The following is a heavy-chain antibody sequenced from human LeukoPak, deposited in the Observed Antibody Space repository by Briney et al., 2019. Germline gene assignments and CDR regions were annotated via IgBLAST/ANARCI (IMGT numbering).Heavy chain of an antibody. D-gene: IGHD3-3*01. V-gene: IGHV3-30*02. J-gene: IGHJ6*04. CDR1: GFTFSSYS. Sequence: PGGSLRLSCAASGFTFSSYSMNWVRQAPGKGLEWVAFIRYDGSNKYYADSVKGRFTISRDNSKNTLYLQMNSLRAEDTAVYYCAKDRKYYDFWSGLMDVWGKGTTVTVSS. CDR3: AKDRKYYDFWSGLMDV. CDR2: IRYDGSNK.